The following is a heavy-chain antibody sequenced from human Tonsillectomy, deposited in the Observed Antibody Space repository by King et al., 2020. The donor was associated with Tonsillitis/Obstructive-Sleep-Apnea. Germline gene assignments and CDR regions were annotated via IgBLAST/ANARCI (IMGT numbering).Heavy chain of an antibody. J-gene: IGHJ6*02. CDR1: GYTFTYYG. D-gene: IGHD6-13*01. CDR3: ARDHYSSSWSAHGYYYGMDV. Sequence: QLVQSGAEVKKPGASVRVSCKASGYTFTYYGISWVRQAPGQGLEWMGGISAYNGDTNYAQKLQGRVNVTTDTSTGTAYMDLRSLRSDDTAVYYCARDHYSSSWSAHGYYYGMDVWGQGTTITVSS. CDR2: ISAYNGDT. V-gene: IGHV1-18*01.